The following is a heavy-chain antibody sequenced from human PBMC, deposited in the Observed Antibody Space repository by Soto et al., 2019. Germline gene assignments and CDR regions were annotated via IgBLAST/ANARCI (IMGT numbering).Heavy chain of an antibody. CDR1: GFRFKSFV. Sequence: QVQLVESGGGVVQPGTSLRLSCAASGFRFKSFVMHWVRQAPGKGVEWVAFTSYDGNNKDYGDSVKGRFTVSRDNSQNTLHLQMDFLRPEDTALYYCARWGTTGGFDLWGLGTLVSVSS. CDR3: ARWGTTGGFDL. CDR2: TSYDGNNK. J-gene: IGHJ4*02. D-gene: IGHD3-16*01. V-gene: IGHV3-30*19.